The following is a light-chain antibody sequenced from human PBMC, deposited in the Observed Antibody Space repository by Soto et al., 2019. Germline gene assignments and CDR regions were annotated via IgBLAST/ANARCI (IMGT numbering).Light chain of an antibody. Sequence: QSALTQPPSASGTPGQRVTISCSGSSSNIGINTVTWYQQLPGAAPKLLIYTNNQRPSGVPDRFSASKSGTSASLAIGGLQSEDEADYYCAAWDDSLDGYVFGSGTKLTVL. J-gene: IGLJ1*01. CDR2: TNN. CDR1: SSNIGINT. CDR3: AAWDDSLDGYV. V-gene: IGLV1-44*01.